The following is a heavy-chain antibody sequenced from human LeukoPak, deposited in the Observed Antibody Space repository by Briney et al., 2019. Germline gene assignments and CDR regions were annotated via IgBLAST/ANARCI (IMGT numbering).Heavy chain of an antibody. CDR3: ARDYYDSSGYYYLPDY. CDR1: GFXFSDYG. CDR2: ISYDGRKM. D-gene: IGHD3-22*01. V-gene: IGHV3-30*03. Sequence: GGSLRLSCVASGFXFSDYGIHWVRQAPGKGLEWVAVISYDGRKMKYADSVKGRFTISRDNSKDTLSLHMNTLRTEDTAVYYCARDYYDSSGYYYLPDYWGQGTLVTVSS. J-gene: IGHJ4*02.